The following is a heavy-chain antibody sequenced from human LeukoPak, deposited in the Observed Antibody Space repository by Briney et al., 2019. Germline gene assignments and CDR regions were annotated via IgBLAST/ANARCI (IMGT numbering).Heavy chain of an antibody. D-gene: IGHD3-10*01. J-gene: IGHJ4*02. Sequence: PGGSLRLSCAASGFTFSSYAMSWVRQAPGKGLEWASAISGSGGSTYYADSVKGRFTISRDNAKNSLYLQMNSLRAEDTAVYYCARGTLWFPVDYWGQGTLVTVSS. CDR2: ISGSGGST. CDR1: GFTFSSYA. V-gene: IGHV3-23*01. CDR3: ARGTLWFPVDY.